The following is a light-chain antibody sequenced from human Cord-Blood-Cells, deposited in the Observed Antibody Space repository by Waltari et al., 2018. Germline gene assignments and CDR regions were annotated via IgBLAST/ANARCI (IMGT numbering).Light chain of an antibody. Sequence: EIGLTQSPGTLSLSPGERATLSCRASQSVSSSDLAWYQQKPGQAPRLLIYGASSRATGIPDRFSGSGSGTDFTLTISSLEPEDFAVYYCQQYGSSPLTFGGGTKVEIK. J-gene: IGKJ4*01. CDR1: QSVSSSD. V-gene: IGKV3-20*01. CDR3: QQYGSSPLT. CDR2: GAS.